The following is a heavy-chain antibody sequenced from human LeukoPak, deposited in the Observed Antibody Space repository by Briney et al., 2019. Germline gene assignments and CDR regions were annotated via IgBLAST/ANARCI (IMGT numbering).Heavy chain of an antibody. V-gene: IGHV1-18*01. Sequence: GASVKVSCKASGYTFTSYGISWVRQAPGQGLEWMGWISAYNGDTNYAQKLQGRVTMTTDTSTSTAYMELRSLRSDDTAVYYCARGLYSSSWRGYYYYYMDVWGKGTTVTVSS. CDR3: ARGLYSSSWRGYYYYYMDV. CDR2: ISAYNGDT. CDR1: GYTFTSYG. J-gene: IGHJ6*03. D-gene: IGHD6-13*01.